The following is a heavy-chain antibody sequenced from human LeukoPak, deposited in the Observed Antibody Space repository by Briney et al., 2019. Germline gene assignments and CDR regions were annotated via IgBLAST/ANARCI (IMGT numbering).Heavy chain of an antibody. CDR3: ARDSYDSSGYILYYFDY. CDR2: IIPIFGTA. D-gene: IGHD3-22*01. CDR1: GGTFSSYA. V-gene: IGHV1-69*05. Sequence: ASVKVSCKASGGTFSSYAISWVRQAPGQGLEWMGRIIPIFGTANYAQKFQGRVTITTDESTSTAYMELSSLRSEDTAVYYCARDSYDSSGYILYYFDYWGQGTLVTVSS. J-gene: IGHJ4*02.